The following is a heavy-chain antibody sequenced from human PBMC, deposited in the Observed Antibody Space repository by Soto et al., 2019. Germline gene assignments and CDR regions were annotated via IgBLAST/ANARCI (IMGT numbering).Heavy chain of an antibody. CDR3: ARSPQYYPPGSSPFDY. Sequence: PSETLSLTCVVSSYVIESGHYCSWVRQPPGKGLEWVGSIYDSGTTYYNPSLRSRVTISADTSKNQFSLSLTSVTAADTAVYYCARSPQYYPPGSSPFDYWGPGTMVTVSS. J-gene: IGHJ4*03. D-gene: IGHD3-16*01. V-gene: IGHV4-38-2*01. CDR2: IYDSGTT. CDR1: SYVIESGHY.